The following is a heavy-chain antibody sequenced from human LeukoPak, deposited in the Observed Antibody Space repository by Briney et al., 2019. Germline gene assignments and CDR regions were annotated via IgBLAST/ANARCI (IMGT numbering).Heavy chain of an antibody. CDR1: GGSISSGVYY. J-gene: IGHJ3*02. CDR3: ARGVKGLRGAFDI. Sequence: SQTLSLTCTVSGGSISSGVYYWSWIRQHPGKGLGWNGYIYYSESTYSNPSLKSRLTMSVDISKNQFSLKLSSVTAADTAVYYCARGVKGLRGAFDIWGQGTMVTVSS. CDR2: IYYSEST. V-gene: IGHV4-31*03. D-gene: IGHD3-10*01.